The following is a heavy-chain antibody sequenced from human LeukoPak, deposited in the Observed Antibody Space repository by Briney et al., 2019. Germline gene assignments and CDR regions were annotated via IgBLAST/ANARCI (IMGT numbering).Heavy chain of an antibody. Sequence: PGGSLRLSCAASGFTFSSYSMNWVRQAPGKGLEWVSSISSSSSYIYYADSVKGRFTISRGNAKNSLYLQMNSLRAEDTAVYYCAREGAYYGSGSPDYWGQGTLVTVSS. CDR3: AREGAYYGSGSPDY. CDR2: ISSSSSYI. V-gene: IGHV3-21*01. D-gene: IGHD3-10*01. J-gene: IGHJ4*02. CDR1: GFTFSSYS.